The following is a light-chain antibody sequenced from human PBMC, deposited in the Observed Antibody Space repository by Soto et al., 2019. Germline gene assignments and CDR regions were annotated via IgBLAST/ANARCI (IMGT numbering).Light chain of an antibody. Sequence: QPVVTQEPSLTVSPGGTVTLTCGSSTGAVTSGHYPYWFQQKPGQAPRTLIYDTSNKHSWTPARFSGSLLGGKAALTLSGAQPEDEADYYCLLHYSDSLAFGGGTKLTVL. CDR1: TGAVTSGHY. CDR2: DTS. CDR3: LLHYSDSLA. J-gene: IGLJ2*01. V-gene: IGLV7-46*01.